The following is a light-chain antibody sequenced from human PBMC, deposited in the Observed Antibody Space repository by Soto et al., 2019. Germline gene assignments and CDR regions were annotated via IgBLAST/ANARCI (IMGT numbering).Light chain of an antibody. J-gene: IGKJ3*01. CDR1: QSVGTY. Sequence: EIVFTQSPATLSLSPGERATLSCRASQSVGTYLAWYQQKRGQSPRLLIYGASTRATGIPDRFSGSGSGTDFTLSISGLEPEDFAVYYCQHYGGSFIFGPGTKVDIK. CDR3: QHYGGSFI. V-gene: IGKV3-20*01. CDR2: GAS.